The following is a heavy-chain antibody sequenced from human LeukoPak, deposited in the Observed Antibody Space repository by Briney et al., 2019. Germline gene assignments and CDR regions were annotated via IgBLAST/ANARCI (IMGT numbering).Heavy chain of an antibody. CDR3: AREGHHADYHSRSFGST. V-gene: IGHV1-2*02. Sequence: GASVKVSCKASGYTLTGYYMHWVRQAPGQGLEWMGWINPNSGGTNYAQKFQGRVTMTRYTSISPAYMELSRLRSDDTAVYYCAREGHHADYHSRSFGSTWGQGTLVTVSS. J-gene: IGHJ5*02. D-gene: IGHD3-22*01. CDR1: GYTLTGYY. CDR2: INPNSGGT.